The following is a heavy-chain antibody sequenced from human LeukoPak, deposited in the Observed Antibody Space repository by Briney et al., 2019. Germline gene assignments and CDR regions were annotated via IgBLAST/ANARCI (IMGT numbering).Heavy chain of an antibody. CDR2: IYTSGTT. D-gene: IGHD4/OR15-4a*01. Sequence: SETLSLTCTVSGGSISSYYWSWIRQPPGKGLEEIVYIYTSGTTNYNPALKSRVTISVDPSKNQFSLQLRSVTAADTAVYYCAREDPQTRVPEGMDVWGQGTTVTVSS. V-gene: IGHV4-59*01. CDR3: AREDPQTRVPEGMDV. J-gene: IGHJ6*02. CDR1: GGSISSYY.